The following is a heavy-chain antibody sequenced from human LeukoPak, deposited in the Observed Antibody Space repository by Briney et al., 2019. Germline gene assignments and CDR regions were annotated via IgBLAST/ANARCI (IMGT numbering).Heavy chain of an antibody. D-gene: IGHD3-9*01. J-gene: IGHJ6*04. CDR1: GGSFSGYY. CDR2: INHSGST. V-gene: IGHV4-34*01. Sequence: PSETLFLTCAVYGGSFSGYYWSWIRQPPGKGLEWIEEINHSGSTNYNPSLKSRVTISVDTSKNQFSLKLSSVTAADTAVYYCARGLRYFDWFYYYGMDVWGKGTTVTVSS. CDR3: ARGLRYFDWFYYYGMDV.